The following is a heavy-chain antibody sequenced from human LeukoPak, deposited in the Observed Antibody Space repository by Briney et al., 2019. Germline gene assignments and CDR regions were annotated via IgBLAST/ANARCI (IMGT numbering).Heavy chain of an antibody. CDR2: IKKDGREK. CDR1: GFTFSSYW. Sequence: GGSLRLSCAGYGFTFSSYWMRWVGQAQGKGLEGVANIKKDGREKDYEDSVKGRFTISIDISSNTLYLQVNILSAEHTAVYYCARYGDPDSEGLLGKPYFDFWGQGALVTVSS. J-gene: IGHJ4*02. D-gene: IGHD4-17*01. CDR3: ARYGDPDSEGLLGKPYFDF. V-gene: IGHV3-7*03.